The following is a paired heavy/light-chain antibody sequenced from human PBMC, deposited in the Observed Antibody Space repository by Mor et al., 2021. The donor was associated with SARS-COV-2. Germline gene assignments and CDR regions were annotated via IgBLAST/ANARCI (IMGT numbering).Heavy chain of an antibody. CDR3: ARGGLRGDYNQGRDY. D-gene: IGHD4-17*01. CDR2: ISGGGGST. J-gene: IGHJ4*02. CDR1: GFTFSSYA. Sequence: EVQLLESGGGLEQPGGSLRLSCAASGFTFSSYAMSWVRQAPGKGLEWVATISGGGGSTYDADSVKGRFAISRDNSKNTLYLQMNSLRAEDTALYYCARGGLRGDYNQGRDYWGQGTLVTVSS. V-gene: IGHV3-23*01.
Light chain of an antibody. V-gene: IGKV2-28*01. J-gene: IGKJ1*01. CDR1: QSLLHSNGYIY. CDR2: LGS. Sequence: DIVMTQSPLSLPVTPGEPASISCRSSQSLLHSNGYIYLDWYLQKPGQSPQLLIYLGSNRASGVPDRFSGSGSGTDFTLKISRVEAEDVGVYYCMQALQTPWTFGQGTKVEIK. CDR3: MQALQTPWT.